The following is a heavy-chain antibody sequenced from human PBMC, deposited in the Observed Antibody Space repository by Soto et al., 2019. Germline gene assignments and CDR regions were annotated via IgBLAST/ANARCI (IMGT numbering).Heavy chain of an antibody. CDR1: GGTFSSYT. V-gene: IGHV1-69*02. D-gene: IGHD5-18*01. CDR2: IIPIHGIA. CDR3: ARARASYFDGFDP. J-gene: IGHJ5*02. Sequence: QVQLVQSGAEVKKPGSSVKVSCKASGGTFSSYTISWVRQAPGQGLEWMGRIIPIHGIANYAQKFQGRVTSPADKPTSTANMELSSLRSEDTAVHYCARARASYFDGFDPWGQGPLVTVSS.